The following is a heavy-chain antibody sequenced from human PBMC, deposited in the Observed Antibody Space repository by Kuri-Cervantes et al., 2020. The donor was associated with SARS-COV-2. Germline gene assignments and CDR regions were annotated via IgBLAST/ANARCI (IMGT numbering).Heavy chain of an antibody. D-gene: IGHD2-2*01. CDR1: GFTFSSYA. J-gene: IGHJ6*02. CDR2: ISYDGSNK. V-gene: IGHV3-30*07. Sequence: GESLKISCAASGFTFSSYAMHWVRQAPGKGLEWVAVISYDGSNKYYADSVKGRFTISRDNSKNTLYLQMNSLRAEDTAVYYCAKTAPAASFNYYHYGLDVWGQGTTVTVSS. CDR3: AKTAPAASFNYYHYGLDV.